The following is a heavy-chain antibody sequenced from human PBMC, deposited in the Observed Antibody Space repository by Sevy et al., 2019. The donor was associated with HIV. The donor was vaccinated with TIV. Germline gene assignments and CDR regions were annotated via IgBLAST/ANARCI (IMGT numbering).Heavy chain of an antibody. Sequence: ETLSLTCAVYGGSFSGYYWNWIRQSPGKGLEWTGEINHSGSTHYNPSLKSRVTISVDTSKNQFSLRLNSVTAADTAVYYCARAPPVVVVPGAPSWFDPWGQGTLVTVSS. CDR3: ARAPPVVVVPGAPSWFDP. J-gene: IGHJ5*02. V-gene: IGHV4-34*01. CDR1: GGSFSGYY. CDR2: INHSGST. D-gene: IGHD2-2*01.